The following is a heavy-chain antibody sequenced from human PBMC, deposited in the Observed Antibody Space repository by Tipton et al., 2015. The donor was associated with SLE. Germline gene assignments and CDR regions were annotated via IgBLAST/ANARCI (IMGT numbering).Heavy chain of an antibody. CDR2: TYYRSKWYN. J-gene: IGHJ6*02. D-gene: IGHD6-13*01. CDR3: ARNLKRGIAAAGPRGYYYYGMDV. V-gene: IGHV6-1*01. Sequence: GLVKPSQTLSLTCAISGDSVSSNSAAWNWIRQSPSRGLEWLGRTYYRSKWYNDYAVSVKSRITINPDTSKNQFSLQLSSVTAADTAVYYCARNLKRGIAAAGPRGYYYYGMDVWGQGTTVTVSS. CDR1: GDSVSSNSAA.